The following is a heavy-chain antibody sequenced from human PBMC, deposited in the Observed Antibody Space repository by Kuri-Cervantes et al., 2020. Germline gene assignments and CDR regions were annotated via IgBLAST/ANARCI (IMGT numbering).Heavy chain of an antibody. CDR3: ARVNQGGFDY. CDR2: IYYSGST. Sequence: SETLSLTCNVSGGSISSYYWSWIRQPREKGLEWIGYIYYSGSTNYNPSLKSRVTISVDTSKNQFSLKLSSVTAADTAVYYCARVNQGGFDYWGQGTLVTVSS. V-gene: IGHV4-59*01. D-gene: IGHD1-14*01. CDR1: GGSISSYY. J-gene: IGHJ4*02.